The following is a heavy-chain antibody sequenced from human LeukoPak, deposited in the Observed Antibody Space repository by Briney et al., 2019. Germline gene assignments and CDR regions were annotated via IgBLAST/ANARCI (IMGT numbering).Heavy chain of an antibody. V-gene: IGHV4-59*08. CDR2: IYYSGST. D-gene: IGHD3-10*01. J-gene: IGHJ4*02. CDR3: ARRGYGSGSFNRYYFDY. Sequence: PSETLSLTCAVYGGSFSGYYWSWIRQPPGKGLEWIGYIYYSGSTNYNPSLKSRVTISVDTSKNQFSLKLSSVTAADTAVYYCARRGYGSGSFNRYYFDYWGQGNLVTVSS. CDR1: GGSFSGYY.